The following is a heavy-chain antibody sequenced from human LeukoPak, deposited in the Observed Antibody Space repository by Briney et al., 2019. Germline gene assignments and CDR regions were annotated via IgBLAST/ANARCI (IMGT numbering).Heavy chain of an antibody. D-gene: IGHD3-22*01. CDR2: IKQDGSEK. CDR3: ARVSRGPHPYYYDSSGYMDY. Sequence: GGSLRLSCAASGFTFSSYWMSWVRQAPGKGLEWVANIKQDGSEKYYVDSVKGRFTISRDNAKNTLYLQMNSLRAEDTAVYYCARVSRGPHPYYYDSSGYMDYWGQGTLVTVSS. J-gene: IGHJ4*02. V-gene: IGHV3-7*03. CDR1: GFTFSSYW.